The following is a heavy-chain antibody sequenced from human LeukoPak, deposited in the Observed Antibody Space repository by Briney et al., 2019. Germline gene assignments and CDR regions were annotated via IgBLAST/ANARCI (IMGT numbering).Heavy chain of an antibody. V-gene: IGHV1-2*02. D-gene: IGHD1-26*01. CDR1: GYTFTGYY. J-gene: IGHJ4*02. Sequence: ASVKVSCKASGYTFTGYYMHWVRQAPGQGLEWMGWINPNSGGTNYAQKFQGRVTMTTDTSTSTAYMELRSLRSDDTAVYYCARWTPYSWRVGGGEYFDYWGQGTLVTVSS. CDR2: INPNSGGT. CDR3: ARWTPYSWRVGGGEYFDY.